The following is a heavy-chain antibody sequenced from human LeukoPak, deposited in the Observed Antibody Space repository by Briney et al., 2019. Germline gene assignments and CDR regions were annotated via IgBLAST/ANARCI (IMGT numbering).Heavy chain of an antibody. CDR1: GFTFSTYW. V-gene: IGHV3-7*01. D-gene: IGHD1-26*01. CDR3: ARDEWAGTVAY. Sequence: GGSLRLSCAVSGFTFSTYWMNWVRQAPGKGPEWVANIKPDGSEKFYVDSVKGRFTVSRDNAKNSLFLQMDSLRAEDTAMYYCARDEWAGTVAYWGQGTLVTVSS. CDR2: IKPDGSEK. J-gene: IGHJ4*02.